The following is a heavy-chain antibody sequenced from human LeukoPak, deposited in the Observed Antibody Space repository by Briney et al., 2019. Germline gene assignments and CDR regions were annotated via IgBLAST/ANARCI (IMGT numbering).Heavy chain of an antibody. Sequence: GGSLRLSCGASGFTFSSDWMGWVRQAPGEGLEWVANIKQDGSEKYYVDSVKGRFTISRDNDKNSLYLQMNSLRVEDTAVYYCAREARSGYCTSISCYDYWGQGTLVTVSS. CDR1: GFTFSSDW. CDR3: AREARSGYCTSISCYDY. D-gene: IGHD2-2*01. V-gene: IGHV3-7*01. CDR2: IKQDGSEK. J-gene: IGHJ4*02.